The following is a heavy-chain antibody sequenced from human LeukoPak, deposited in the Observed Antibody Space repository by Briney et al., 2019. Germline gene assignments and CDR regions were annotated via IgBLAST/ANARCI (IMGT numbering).Heavy chain of an antibody. D-gene: IGHD6-6*01. CDR3: ASLSSIAALTLYYFDY. CDR1: GGSISSSSYY. V-gene: IGHV4-39*01. Sequence: PSETLSLTCTVPGGSISSSSYYWGWIRQPPGKGLEWIGSIYYSGSTYYNPSLKSRVTISVDTSKNQFSLKLSSVTAADTAVYYCASLSSIAALTLYYFDYWGQGTLVTVSS. J-gene: IGHJ4*02. CDR2: IYYSGST.